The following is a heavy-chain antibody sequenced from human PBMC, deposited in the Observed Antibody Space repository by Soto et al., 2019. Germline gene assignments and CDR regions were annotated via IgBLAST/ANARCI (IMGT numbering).Heavy chain of an antibody. Sequence: SETLSLTCTVSGGSISSGGYYWSWIRQHPGKGLEWIGYIYYSGSTYYNPSLKSRVTISVDTSKNQFSLKLSSVTAADTAVYYCARVTHGILTGYYRGMDYYYYMDVWGKGTTVTVSS. D-gene: IGHD3-9*01. CDR2: IYYSGST. J-gene: IGHJ6*03. CDR1: GGSISSGGYY. V-gene: IGHV4-61*08. CDR3: ARVTHGILTGYYRGMDYYYYMDV.